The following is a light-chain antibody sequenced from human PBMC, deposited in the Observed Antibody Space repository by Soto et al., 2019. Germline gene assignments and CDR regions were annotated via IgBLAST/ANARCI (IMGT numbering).Light chain of an antibody. CDR2: EAS. V-gene: IGKV3-11*01. J-gene: IGKJ4*01. CDR1: QSVFDY. Sequence: EIVLTQSPPTLSLSPGQRATLSCKASQSVFDYIAWYQQKPGQAPRLLIYEASIRATGVPARFSGSGSGTDFTLTISSLGPEDFAVYYCQERSNWPSLSFGGGTKVEIK. CDR3: QERSNWPSLS.